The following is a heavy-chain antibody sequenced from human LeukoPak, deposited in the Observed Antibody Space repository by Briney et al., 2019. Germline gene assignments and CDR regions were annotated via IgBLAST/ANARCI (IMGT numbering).Heavy chain of an antibody. D-gene: IGHD5-18*01. CDR1: GYRFTSYW. CDR2: IYPGDSDT. CDR3: ARLREEGYSYGYVDY. J-gene: IGHJ4*02. V-gene: IGHV5-51*01. Sequence: GESLQISCKGSGYRFTSYWIGWVRQMPGKGLEWMGIIYPGDSDTRYSPSFQGQVTISADKSISTAYLQWSSLKASDTAMYYCARLREEGYSYGYVDYWGQGTLVTVSS.